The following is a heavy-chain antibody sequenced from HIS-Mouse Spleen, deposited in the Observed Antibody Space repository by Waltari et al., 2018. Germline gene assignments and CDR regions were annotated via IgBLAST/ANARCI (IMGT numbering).Heavy chain of an antibody. D-gene: IGHD6-19*01. CDR3: ARIAEGYTSGWYAFDY. J-gene: IGHJ4*02. V-gene: IGHV2-70*11. CDR1: GFSLSTSGMC. CDR2: IHWDDDK. Sequence: GTLRESCPALVKPTQTLTLTCTFSGFSLSTSGMCVSWIRQPPGKALEWLARIHWDDDKYYSTSLKTRLTIPRDTSKNQVVLKITNMDPLDTATYYCARIAEGYTSGWYAFDYWGQGTLVTVSS.